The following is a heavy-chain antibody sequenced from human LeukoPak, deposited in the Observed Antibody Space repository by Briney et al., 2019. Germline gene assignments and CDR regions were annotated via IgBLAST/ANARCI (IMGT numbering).Heavy chain of an antibody. J-gene: IGHJ4*02. V-gene: IGHV4-31*03. CDR2: IYYSGST. CDR3: ARTYYYDSSGYYPFDY. Sequence: PSETLSLTCTVSGGSISSGGYYWSWIRQHPGKDLEWIGYIYYSGSTYYNPSLKSRVTISVDTSKNQFSLKLSSVTAADTAVYYCARTYYYDSSGYYPFDYWGQGTLVTVSS. CDR1: GGSISSGGYY. D-gene: IGHD3-22*01.